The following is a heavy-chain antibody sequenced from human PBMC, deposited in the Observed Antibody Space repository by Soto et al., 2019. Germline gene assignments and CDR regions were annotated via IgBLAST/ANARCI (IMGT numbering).Heavy chain of an antibody. D-gene: IGHD3-10*01. CDR2: IYSGGST. V-gene: IGHV3-66*01. Sequence: PWGSLRLSCSASGFTVSSNYMSWVRQAPGKGLEWVSVIYSGGSTYYADSVKGRFTISRDNSKNTLYLQMNSLRAEDTAVYYCARDRLSMVRGVSIFYYYGMDVWGQGTTVTVSS. CDR1: GFTVSSNY. CDR3: ARDRLSMVRGVSIFYYYGMDV. J-gene: IGHJ6*02.